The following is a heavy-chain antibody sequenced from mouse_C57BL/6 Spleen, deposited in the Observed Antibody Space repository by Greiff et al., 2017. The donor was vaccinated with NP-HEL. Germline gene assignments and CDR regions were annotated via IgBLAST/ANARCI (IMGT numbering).Heavy chain of an antibody. Sequence: EVKVVESGGGLVKPGGSLKLSCAASGFTFSDYGMHWVRQAPEKGLEWVAYISSGSSTIYYADTVKGRFTISRDNAKNNLFLQMTSLRSGDTAMYYCVRRPVPYYAMDYWGQGTSVTVSS. CDR1: GFTFSDYG. CDR2: ISSGSSTI. J-gene: IGHJ4*01. D-gene: IGHD5-1*01. V-gene: IGHV5-17*01. CDR3: VRRPVPYYAMDY.